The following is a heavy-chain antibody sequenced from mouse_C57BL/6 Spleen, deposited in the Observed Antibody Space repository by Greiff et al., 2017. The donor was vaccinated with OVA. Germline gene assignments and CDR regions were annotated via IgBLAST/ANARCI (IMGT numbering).Heavy chain of an antibody. CDR3: ARQWLLLQYAMDY. CDR2: ISSGGSYT. J-gene: IGHJ4*01. Sequence: EVKVVESGGVLVKPGGSLKLSCAASGFTFSSYGMSWVRQTPDKRLEWVATISSGGSYTYYPDSVKGRFTISRDNAKNTLYLQMSSLKTEDTAMYYCARQWLLLQYAMDYWGQGTSVTVSS. CDR1: GFTFSSYG. V-gene: IGHV5-6*01. D-gene: IGHD2-3*01.